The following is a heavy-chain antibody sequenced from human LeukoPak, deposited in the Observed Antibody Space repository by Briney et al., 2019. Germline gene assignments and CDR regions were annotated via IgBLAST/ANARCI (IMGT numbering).Heavy chain of an antibody. D-gene: IGHD4-4*01. CDR1: GFTFSSYA. V-gene: IGHV3-30-3*01. CDR2: ISYDGSNK. Sequence: PGGSLRLSCAASGFTFSSYAMHWVRQAPGKGLEWVAVISYDGSNKYYADSVKGRFTISRDNSKNTLYLQMNSLRAEDTAVYYCARLIDYSKGLYYYYYGMDVWGQGTTVTVSS. CDR3: ARLIDYSKGLYYYYYGMDV. J-gene: IGHJ6*02.